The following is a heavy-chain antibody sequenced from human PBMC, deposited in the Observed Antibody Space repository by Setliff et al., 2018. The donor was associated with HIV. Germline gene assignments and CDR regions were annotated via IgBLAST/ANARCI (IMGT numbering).Heavy chain of an antibody. D-gene: IGHD1-26*01. J-gene: IGHJ6*03. CDR3: ARRTSPPSGTYSQYYMDV. CDR2: ISYSGTT. V-gene: IGHV4-59*08. CDR1: GGSIGTYR. Sequence: SETLSLTCAVSGGSIGTYRWNWIRQTPGKGLEWIGFISYSGTTDYNPSLKSRVTISVDTSKNQFSLKLTSVTAADTAVYYCARRTSPPSGTYSQYYMDVWGRGTTVTVSS.